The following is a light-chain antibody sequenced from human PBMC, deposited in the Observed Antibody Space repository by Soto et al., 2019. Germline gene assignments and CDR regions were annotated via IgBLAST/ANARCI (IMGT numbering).Light chain of an antibody. J-gene: IGLJ3*02. CDR1: SGHSSYA. Sequence: QSVLTQSPSASASLGASVKLTCTLSSGHSSYAIAWHQQQPEKGPRYLMKLNSDGSHSKGDGIPDRFSGSSSGAERYLTISSLQAEDEDDYYCQTWGTGIHCVFGGGTKLTVL. V-gene: IGLV4-69*01. CDR3: QTWGTGIHCV. CDR2: LNSDGSH.